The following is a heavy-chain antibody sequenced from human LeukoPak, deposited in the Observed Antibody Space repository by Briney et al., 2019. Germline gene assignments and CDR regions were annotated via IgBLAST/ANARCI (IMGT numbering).Heavy chain of an antibody. J-gene: IGHJ1*01. Sequence: ASVKVSCKASGYTFTSYDINWVRQATGQGLEWMGWMNPNSGNTGYAQKFQGRVTMTRNTSISTAYMELSSLRSEDTAVYYCATLSRWLVHGYFQHWGRGTLVTVSS. CDR1: GYTFTSYD. V-gene: IGHV1-8*01. CDR2: MNPNSGNT. D-gene: IGHD6-19*01. CDR3: ATLSRWLVHGYFQH.